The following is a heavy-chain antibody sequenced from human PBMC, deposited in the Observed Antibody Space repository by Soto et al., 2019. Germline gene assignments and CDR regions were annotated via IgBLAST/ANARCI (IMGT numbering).Heavy chain of an antibody. D-gene: IGHD6-13*01. J-gene: IGHJ5*02. Sequence: PSETLSLTCTVSGGSISSGDYYWSWIRQPPGKGLEWIGNIYFTGSTYYNPSLKSRVTISVDTSKNQFSLKLSSVTAADTAVYYCARGGSSSWQGVYWFDPWGQGTLVTVSS. CDR2: IYFTGST. CDR3: ARGGSSSWQGVYWFDP. CDR1: GGSISSGDYY. V-gene: IGHV4-30-4*01.